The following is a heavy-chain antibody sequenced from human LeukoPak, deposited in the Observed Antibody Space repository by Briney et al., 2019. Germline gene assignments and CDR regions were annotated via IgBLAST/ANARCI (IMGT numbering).Heavy chain of an antibody. Sequence: PGGSLRLSCAASGFTFSSYAMSWVRQAPGKGLEWVSAISGSGGSTYYADSVNGRFTISRDNFKNTLYLQMNSLRAEDTAVYYCAKSNRALWSGYYKGGRYYYYGMDVWGQGTTVTVSS. CDR1: GFTFSSYA. D-gene: IGHD3-3*01. J-gene: IGHJ6*02. CDR2: ISGSGGST. V-gene: IGHV3-23*01. CDR3: AKSNRALWSGYYKGGRYYYYGMDV.